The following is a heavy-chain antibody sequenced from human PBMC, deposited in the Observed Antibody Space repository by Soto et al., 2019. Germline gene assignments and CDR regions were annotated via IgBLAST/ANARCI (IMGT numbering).Heavy chain of an antibody. CDR2: ISGYNGDT. CDR3: AKNGQPPYYYYGMDV. CDR1: DYTFTRYG. V-gene: IGHV1-18*01. J-gene: IGHJ6*02. D-gene: IGHD2-8*01. Sequence: QGQLVQSRAELKKPGASGKVSCKASDYTFTRYGISWVRQAPGQGLEWMGWISGYNGDTNDAQKFQGRVTMTIDTSTTTAYMELRSLTSDDTAVYYCAKNGQPPYYYYGMDVWGQGTTITVSS.